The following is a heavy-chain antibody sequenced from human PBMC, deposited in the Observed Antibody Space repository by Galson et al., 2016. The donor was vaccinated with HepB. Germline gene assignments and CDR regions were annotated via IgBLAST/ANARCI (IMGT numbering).Heavy chain of an antibody. CDR2: IRAGGAT. D-gene: IGHD6-6*01. J-gene: IGHJ4*02. CDR1: GLTFSAYT. Sequence: SLRLSCAGSGLTFSAYTMTWVRQAPGKGLEWVSSIRAGGATFYADSVKGRFAISRDDSTNMLSLQMNSLRADDTAVYYCAKVPVYTSTLDYWGQGTLVTVSS. CDR3: AKVPVYTSTLDY. V-gene: IGHV3-23*01.